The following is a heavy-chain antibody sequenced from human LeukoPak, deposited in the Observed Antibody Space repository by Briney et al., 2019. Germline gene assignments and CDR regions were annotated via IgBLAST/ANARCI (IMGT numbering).Heavy chain of an antibody. CDR2: ISSSSSYI. Sequence: GGSLRLSCAASGFTFSSYSMNWVRQAPGKGLEWVSSISSSSSYIYYADSVKGRFTISRDNAKNSLYLQMNSLRAEDTAVYYCARDLGIAAAGTSTMIHGMDVWGQGTTVTVSS. J-gene: IGHJ6*02. D-gene: IGHD6-13*01. CDR3: ARDLGIAAAGTSTMIHGMDV. CDR1: GFTFSSYS. V-gene: IGHV3-21*01.